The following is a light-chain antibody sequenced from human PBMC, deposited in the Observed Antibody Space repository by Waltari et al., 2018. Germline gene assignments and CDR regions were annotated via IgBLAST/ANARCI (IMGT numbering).Light chain of an antibody. CDR2: EVY. CDR1: SSDVVCHSS. V-gene: IGLV2-8*01. CDR3: SSYAGSNNLGV. J-gene: IGLJ1*01. Sequence: QSALTQPPSASGSPGQHVTISCTGPSSDVVCHSSVYWYQHHPGTAPNFILYEVYKRPSGVPDRFSGSKSGNTAALTVSGLQAEDEADYYCSSYAGSNNLGVFGTGTKVTVL.